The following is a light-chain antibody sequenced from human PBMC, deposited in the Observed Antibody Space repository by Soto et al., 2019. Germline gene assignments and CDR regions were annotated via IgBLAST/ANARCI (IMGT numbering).Light chain of an antibody. V-gene: IGKV3-11*01. Sequence: IVITQAPATLSVSHRIRVILSCRASQNISNYLIWYQQKPGQAPRLLIYDVSNRATGIPARFSGSGSGTDFTLTISSLEPEDFAVYYCQQRYNWPRTFGQGTKVDIK. CDR1: QNISNY. J-gene: IGKJ1*01. CDR2: DVS. CDR3: QQRYNWPRT.